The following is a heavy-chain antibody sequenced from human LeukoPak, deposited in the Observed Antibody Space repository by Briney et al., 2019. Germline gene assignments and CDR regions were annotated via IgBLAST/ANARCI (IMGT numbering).Heavy chain of an antibody. CDR3: ARSKSGYYYTLDY. CDR1: XYTFXGYH. CDR2: IDPNSGGT. D-gene: IGHD3-22*01. Sequence: GASXXXXCKASXYTFXGYHMHWVRQAPGQGREWMGWIDPNSGGTNYVQKFQGRVTINTDESTSTAYMELSSLRSEDTAVYYCARSKSGYYYTLDYWGQGTLVTVSS. V-gene: IGHV1-2*02. J-gene: IGHJ4*02.